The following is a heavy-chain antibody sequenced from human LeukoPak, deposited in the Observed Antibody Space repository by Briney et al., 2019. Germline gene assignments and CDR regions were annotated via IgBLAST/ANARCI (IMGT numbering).Heavy chain of an antibody. D-gene: IGHD5/OR15-5a*01. V-gene: IGHV3-23*01. Sequence: GGSLRLSCAASGFTFSNYAVSWVRQAPGKGLDWVSVISGPGTSTSYGNSVKGRFTISRDNSKNTVFLQMNSLRVEDTAVYYCARGGWVSSDAFDVWGQGTMVTVSS. CDR3: ARGGWVSSDAFDV. J-gene: IGHJ3*01. CDR2: ISGPGTST. CDR1: GFTFSNYA.